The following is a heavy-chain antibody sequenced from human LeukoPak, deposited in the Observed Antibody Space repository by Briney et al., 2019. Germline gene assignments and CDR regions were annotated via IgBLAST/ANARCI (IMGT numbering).Heavy chain of an antibody. CDR2: IYYSGST. J-gene: IGHJ3*02. D-gene: IGHD2-2*01. V-gene: IGHV4-39*02. CDR3: ARDRVVGCSSTSCYDAFDI. Sequence: SETLSLTCTVSGGSISSSSYYWGWIRQPPGKGLEWIGSIYYSGSTYYNPSLKSRVTISVDTSKNQFSLKLSSVTAADTAVYYCARDRVVGCSSTSCYDAFDIWGQGTMVTVSS. CDR1: GGSISSSSYY.